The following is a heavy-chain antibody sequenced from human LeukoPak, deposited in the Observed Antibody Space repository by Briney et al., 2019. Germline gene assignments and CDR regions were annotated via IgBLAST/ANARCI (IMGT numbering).Heavy chain of an antibody. Sequence: GGSLRLSCAASGFSFSKYWMSWVRQAPGKGLEWVANIKQDGSEKYYVDSVKGRFTISRDNAKNSLYLQMNSLRAEDTAVYYCARLRYGFDYWGQGTLVTVSS. CDR1: GFSFSKYW. V-gene: IGHV3-7*01. D-gene: IGHD3-9*01. CDR3: ARLRYGFDY. J-gene: IGHJ4*02. CDR2: IKQDGSEK.